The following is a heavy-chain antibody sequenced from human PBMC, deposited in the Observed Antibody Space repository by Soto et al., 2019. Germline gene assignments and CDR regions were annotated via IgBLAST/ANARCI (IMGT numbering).Heavy chain of an antibody. D-gene: IGHD3-16*01. J-gene: IGHJ4*02. V-gene: IGHV1-8*02. Sequence: QVQLVQSGAELKKPGASVKVSCKTSGYTFTDYDINWVRLAPGLGLEWLGWMNANSGTRGHAQKVQGRINMTRDASINTAYLELSGLTSEDTAIYFCARDEGEEDGDFFRLWGQGTLVAVSS. CDR1: GYTFTDYD. CDR2: MNANSGTR. CDR3: ARDEGEEDGDFFRL.